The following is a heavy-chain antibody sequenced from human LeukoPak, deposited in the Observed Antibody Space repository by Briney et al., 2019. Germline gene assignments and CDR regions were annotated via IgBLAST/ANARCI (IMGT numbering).Heavy chain of an antibody. V-gene: IGHV3-23*01. J-gene: IGHJ6*03. CDR2: ISGSGDST. D-gene: IGHD5-12*01. Sequence: GGSLRLSCATSGFSFSSFAMSWVRQAPGKGLEWVSSISGSGDSTYYADSVKGRFTISRDNSKNTLYLQMNSLRAEDTAVYYCAKDRPEGYSGYDWGYYYYYYMDVWGKGTKVTVSS. CDR1: GFSFSSFA. CDR3: AKDRPEGYSGYDWGYYYYYYMDV.